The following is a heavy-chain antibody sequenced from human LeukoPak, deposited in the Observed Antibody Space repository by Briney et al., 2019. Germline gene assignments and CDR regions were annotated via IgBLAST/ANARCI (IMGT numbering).Heavy chain of an antibody. CDR1: GFTFSSYA. V-gene: IGHV3-23*01. CDR2: ISGSGGST. J-gene: IGHJ4*02. Sequence: GGSLRLSCAASGFTFSSYAMSWIRQAPGKGLEWVSAISGSGGSTFYADSVKGRFTISRDNSKNTLYLQMNSLRAEDTAVYYCAKRAGSVWRGIDYWGQGTLVTVSS. CDR3: AKRAGSVWRGIDY. D-gene: IGHD2-8*02.